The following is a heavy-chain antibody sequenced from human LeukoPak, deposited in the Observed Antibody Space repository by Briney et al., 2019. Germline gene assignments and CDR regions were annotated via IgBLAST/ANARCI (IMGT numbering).Heavy chain of an antibody. CDR2: INHSGST. D-gene: IGHD3-9*01. Sequence: SETLSLTCAVYGGSFSGYYWSWIRQPPGKGLEWIGEINHSGSTNYNPSLKSRVTISVDTSKNQFSLKLSSVTAADTAVYYCARRPGSYDILAWFDPWGRGSLVTVSS. CDR1: GGSFSGYY. CDR3: ARRPGSYDILAWFDP. J-gene: IGHJ5*02. V-gene: IGHV4-34*01.